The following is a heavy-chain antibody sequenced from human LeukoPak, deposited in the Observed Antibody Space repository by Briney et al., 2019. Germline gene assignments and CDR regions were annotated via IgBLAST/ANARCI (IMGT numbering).Heavy chain of an antibody. Sequence: ASVKVSCKASGYTFTRYYMHWVRQAPGQGLEWMGIINPSGGSTSYAQKFQGRVTMTRATSTSTVYMELSSLRSEDTAVYYCARRDYDILTGYGNWFDPWGQGTLVTVSS. V-gene: IGHV1-46*01. CDR3: ARRDYDILTGYGNWFDP. CDR1: GYTFTRYY. D-gene: IGHD3-9*01. J-gene: IGHJ5*02. CDR2: INPSGGST.